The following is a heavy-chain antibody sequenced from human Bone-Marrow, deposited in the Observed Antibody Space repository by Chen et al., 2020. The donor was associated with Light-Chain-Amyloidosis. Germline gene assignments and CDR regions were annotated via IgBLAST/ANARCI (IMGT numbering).Heavy chain of an antibody. CDR3: THEVCTNGVCHRGPDSFHGWVYFHE. Sequence: DVQLVESGGSLVQPGGSLRLSCAVSGLTFSDAWMTWVRQAPGKGLEWLGRIDSKATTDYAAPVKGRFTISRDDSKNTLYLQMNSLKTEDTAMYYCTHEVCTNGVCHRGPDSFHGWVYFHEWGQGTLVTVSS. CDR1: GLTFSDAW. D-gene: IGHD2-8*01. V-gene: IGHV3-15*04. J-gene: IGHJ1*01. CDR2: IDSKATT.